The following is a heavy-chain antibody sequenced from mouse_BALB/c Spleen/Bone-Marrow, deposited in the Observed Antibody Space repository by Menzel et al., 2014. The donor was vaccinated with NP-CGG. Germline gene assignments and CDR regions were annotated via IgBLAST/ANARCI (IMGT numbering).Heavy chain of an antibody. V-gene: IGHV3-8*02. Sequence: QLVESGPSLVKPSQTLSLTCSVTGDSITSGYWNWIRKFPGNKLEYMGYISYSGSTYYNPSLKSRISITRDTSKNQYYLQLNSATTEVTATYYCARIYYDSHWYFDVWGAGTTVTVSS. CDR3: ARIYYDSHWYFDV. J-gene: IGHJ1*01. D-gene: IGHD2-4*01. CDR2: ISYSGST. CDR1: GDSITSGY.